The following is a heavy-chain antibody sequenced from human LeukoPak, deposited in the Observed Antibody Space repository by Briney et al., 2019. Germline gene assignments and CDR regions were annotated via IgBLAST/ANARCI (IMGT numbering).Heavy chain of an antibody. CDR3: ATIEAVRFHY. CDR2: LKQDGSEK. CDR1: GFTFSSHW. D-gene: IGHD6-19*01. J-gene: IGHJ4*02. V-gene: IGHV3-7*01. Sequence: GGSLRLSCVDSGFTFSSHWMSWVRQAPGEGLEWVANLKQDGSEKYYLDSVKGRFTISRDNAKNSVYLQMNSLRGEDTAVYYCATIEAVRFHYWGQGTLVTVSS.